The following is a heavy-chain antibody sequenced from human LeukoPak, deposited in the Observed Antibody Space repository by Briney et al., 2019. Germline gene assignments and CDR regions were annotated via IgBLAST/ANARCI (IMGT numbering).Heavy chain of an antibody. CDR1: GFTFSSYN. J-gene: IGHJ4*02. CDR3: ARDQDVDMYNSGWEPFDY. D-gene: IGHD6-19*01. Sequence: GGSLRLSCAASGFTFSSYNMNWVRQAPGKGLEWVSSISRSRSYIYYADSVKGRFTISRDNAKNSLYLQMNSLRAEDTAVYYCARDQDVDMYNSGWEPFDYWGQGTLVTVSS. CDR2: ISRSRSYI. V-gene: IGHV3-21*01.